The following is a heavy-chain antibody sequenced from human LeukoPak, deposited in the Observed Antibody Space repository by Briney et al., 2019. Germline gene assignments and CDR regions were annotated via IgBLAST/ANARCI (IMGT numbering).Heavy chain of an antibody. CDR3: ARSWIQLWFRAFDY. CDR1: GDSISSSNYY. CDR2: IYFSGTT. J-gene: IGHJ4*02. V-gene: IGHV4-39*07. Sequence: TSETLSLTCTVSGDSISSSNYYWGWIRQPPGKGLEWIGSIYFSGTTYYNPSLKSRLTISVDTSKNQFSLKLSSVTAADTAVYYCARSWIQLWFRAFDYWGQGTLVTVSS. D-gene: IGHD5-18*01.